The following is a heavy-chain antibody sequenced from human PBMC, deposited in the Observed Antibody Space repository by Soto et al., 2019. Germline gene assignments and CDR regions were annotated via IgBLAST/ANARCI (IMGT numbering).Heavy chain of an antibody. Sequence: LGESLKISCKGSGYTFTDYWIGWVRQLPGKGLEWMGIIYPGDSDTRYSPSFQGHVTITVDKSTSTAYLQWNTLKASDTAMYYCSRYISHFCYYYFAMDVWGQGTTVSVS. CDR1: GYTFTDYW. V-gene: IGHV5-51*01. D-gene: IGHD3-3*02. J-gene: IGHJ6*02. CDR3: SRYISHFCYYYFAMDV. CDR2: IYPGDSDT.